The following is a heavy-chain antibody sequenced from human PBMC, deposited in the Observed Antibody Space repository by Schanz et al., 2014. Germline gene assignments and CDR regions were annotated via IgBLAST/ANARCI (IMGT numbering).Heavy chain of an antibody. V-gene: IGHV4-61*02. J-gene: IGHJ2*01. CDR3: ARDTTWRLDL. D-gene: IGHD1-1*01. Sequence: QVQLQESGPGLVKPSQTLSLTCTVSGGSIRSGTYYWSWIRQPAGKALEWVGRVFPNGITNYNPSLKSRFTISLDTSNTQFSLTRTARTAADTAVYYCARDTTWRLDLWGRGTLVTVSS. CDR1: GGSIRSGTYY. CDR2: VFPNGIT.